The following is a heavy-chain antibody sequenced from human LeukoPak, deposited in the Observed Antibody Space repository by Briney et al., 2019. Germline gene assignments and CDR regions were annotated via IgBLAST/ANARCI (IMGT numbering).Heavy chain of an antibody. D-gene: IGHD5/OR15-5a*01. J-gene: IGHJ4*02. CDR2: ISYDGSNK. V-gene: IGHV3-30-3*01. CDR1: GFTFSSYA. CDR3: VRAASYVSAGYYFDY. Sequence: TGGSLRLSCAASGFTFSSYAVHWVRQAPGKGLEWVAVISYDGSNKYYADSVKGRFTISRDKSKNTLYLQMNSLRAEDTAVYYCVRAASYVSAGYYFDYWGQGTLVTV.